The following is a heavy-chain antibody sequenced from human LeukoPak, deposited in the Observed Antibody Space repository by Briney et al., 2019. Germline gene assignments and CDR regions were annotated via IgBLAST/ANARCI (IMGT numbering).Heavy chain of an antibody. J-gene: IGHJ4*02. CDR1: GFTFSSYA. Sequence: GGSLRLSCAASGFTFSSYAMSWVRQAPGKGLEWVSAISGSGGSTYYADSVKGRFTISRDNSKNTPYLQMNSLRAEDTAVYYCAKDLAYYYDSSGPDYWGQGTLVTVSS. CDR3: AKDLAYYYDSSGPDY. V-gene: IGHV3-23*01. CDR2: ISGSGGST. D-gene: IGHD3-22*01.